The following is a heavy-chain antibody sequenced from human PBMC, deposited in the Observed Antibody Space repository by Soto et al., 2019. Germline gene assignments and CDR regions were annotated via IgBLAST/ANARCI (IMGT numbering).Heavy chain of an antibody. CDR1: GFTFSSYS. CDR3: ARKSRWLSGYIYHGMDV. Sequence: PGGSLRLSCAASGFTFSSYSMNFVRLSPLKWLEWVSYINVGGDTRHYADSVRGRFTISRDDAKGSLYLQMDSLRVEDTAVYFCARKSRWLSGYIYHGMDVWSQGTSVTVSS. D-gene: IGHD6-19*01. V-gene: IGHV3-48*03. CDR2: INVGGDTR. J-gene: IGHJ6*02.